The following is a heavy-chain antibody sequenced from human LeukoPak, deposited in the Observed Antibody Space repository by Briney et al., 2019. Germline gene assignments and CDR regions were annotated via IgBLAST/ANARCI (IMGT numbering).Heavy chain of an antibody. V-gene: IGHV3-21*01. Sequence: GGSLRLSCAASGFTVSSNYMTWVRQAPGKGLEWVSFISSSSTYIYYADSVKGRFTISRDNARNSLYLQMNSLRAEDTAIYYCAREYDSSGYYVNWGQGTLVTVSS. CDR1: GFTVSSNY. D-gene: IGHD3-22*01. CDR3: AREYDSSGYYVN. CDR2: ISSSSTYI. J-gene: IGHJ4*02.